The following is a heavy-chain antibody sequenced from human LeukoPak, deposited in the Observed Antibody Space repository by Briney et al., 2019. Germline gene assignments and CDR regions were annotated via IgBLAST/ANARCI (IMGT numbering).Heavy chain of an antibody. CDR1: GYTFTNYG. CDR3: ATDGGELQYYFDY. CDR2: INPNSGGT. J-gene: IGHJ4*02. V-gene: IGHV1-2*02. Sequence: GASVKVSCKASGYTFTNYGISWVRQAPGQGLEWMGWINPNSGGTNYAQKFQGRVTMTRDTSISTAYMELSRLRSDDTAVYYCATDGGELQYYFDYWGQGTLVTVSS. D-gene: IGHD1-26*01.